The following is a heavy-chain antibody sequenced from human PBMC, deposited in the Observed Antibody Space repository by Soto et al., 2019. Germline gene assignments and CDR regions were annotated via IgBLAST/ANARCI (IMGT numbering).Heavy chain of an antibody. CDR2: IYYSGST. J-gene: IGHJ6*02. CDR1: GGSISSSRYY. V-gene: IGHV4-39*01. D-gene: IGHD3-9*01. CDR3: ARHISDLDV. Sequence: SETLSLTCTVSGGSISSSRYYWGWIRQPPGKGLEWIGSIYYSGSTYYNPSLKSRVTISVDTSKNQFSLKLSSVTAADTAVYYCARHISDLDVWGQGTTVTVSS.